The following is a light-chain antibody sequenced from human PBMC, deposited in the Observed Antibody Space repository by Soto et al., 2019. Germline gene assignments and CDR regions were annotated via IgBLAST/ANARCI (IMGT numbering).Light chain of an antibody. J-gene: IGKJ1*01. CDR1: QDVTTN. Sequence: EISLTQFQAILSASPGGGATLSCLAAQDVTTNFAWYQLRRGQPPRLLIYDVSTRATGVPARFSGSGSGTDFTLTISRLEPEDFAVYYCQQYGSSPWTFGQGTKVDIK. CDR3: QQYGSSPWT. V-gene: IGKV3-20*01. CDR2: DVS.